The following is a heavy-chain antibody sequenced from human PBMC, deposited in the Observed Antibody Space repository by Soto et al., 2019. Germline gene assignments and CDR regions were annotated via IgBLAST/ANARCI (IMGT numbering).Heavy chain of an antibody. CDR1: GYTFTGYY. V-gene: IGHV1-2*02. Sequence: SVKVSCKASGYTFTGYYMHWVRQAPVQGLEWMGWINPNSGGTNYAQKFQGRVTMTRDTSISTAYMELSRLRSDDTAVYYCARDSSSSKNYYYYGMDVWGQGTTVTVSS. D-gene: IGHD6-6*01. J-gene: IGHJ6*02. CDR3: ARDSSSSKNYYYYGMDV. CDR2: INPNSGGT.